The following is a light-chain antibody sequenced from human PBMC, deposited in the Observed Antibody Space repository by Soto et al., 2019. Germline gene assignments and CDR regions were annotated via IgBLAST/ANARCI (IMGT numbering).Light chain of an antibody. CDR1: QSVSSNF. J-gene: IGKJ2*01. Sequence: IVLTQSPGTLSLSPGERATLSCRASQSVSSNFLAWYQQKPGQPPRLLMYGASSRATSIPDRFSGSGSGTDFTLTISRLEPEDFAVDYCQHYGPPRYTFGQGTKLEIK. CDR3: QHYGPPRYT. V-gene: IGKV3-20*01. CDR2: GAS.